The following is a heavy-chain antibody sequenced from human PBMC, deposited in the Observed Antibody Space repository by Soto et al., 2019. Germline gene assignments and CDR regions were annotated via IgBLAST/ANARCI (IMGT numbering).Heavy chain of an antibody. J-gene: IGHJ6*03. CDR2: FDPEDGET. Sequence: GASVKVSCKASGGTFSSYAISWVRQAPGQGLEWMGGFDPEDGETIYAQKFQGRVTMTEDTSTDTAYMELSSLRSEDTAVYYCATRGLRGYSSSWHTGYYYYYYMDVWGKGTTVTVSS. CDR3: ATRGLRGYSSSWHTGYYYYYYMDV. D-gene: IGHD6-13*01. V-gene: IGHV1-24*01. CDR1: GGTFSSYA.